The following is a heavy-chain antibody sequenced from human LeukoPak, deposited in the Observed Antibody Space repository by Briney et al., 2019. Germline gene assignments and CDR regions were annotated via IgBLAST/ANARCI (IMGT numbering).Heavy chain of an antibody. Sequence: SVKVSCKASGGTFSSYAISWVRQAPGQGLEWMGGIIPIFGTANYAQKFQGRVTITADESTSTAYMELSSLRSEDTAVYYCARVTTVMYNWFDPWGQGTLVTVSS. CDR3: ARVTTVMYNWFDP. V-gene: IGHV1-69*01. D-gene: IGHD4-17*01. J-gene: IGHJ5*02. CDR2: IIPIFGTA. CDR1: GGTFSSYA.